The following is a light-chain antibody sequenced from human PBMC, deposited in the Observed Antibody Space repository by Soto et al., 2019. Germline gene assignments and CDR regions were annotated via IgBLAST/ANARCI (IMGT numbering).Light chain of an antibody. CDR3: QQYKDFPFT. CDR1: QDLTNG. J-gene: IGKJ3*01. Sequence: DIQMTQSPSSLSASVGDRVTITCRASQDLTNGLAWFQQKPGKAPKPLIYDISTLQSGVPSKFSGSGSGTDFPLTISSLQPEDFATYYCQQYKDFPFTFGPGTKVDIK. V-gene: IGKV1-16*02. CDR2: DIS.